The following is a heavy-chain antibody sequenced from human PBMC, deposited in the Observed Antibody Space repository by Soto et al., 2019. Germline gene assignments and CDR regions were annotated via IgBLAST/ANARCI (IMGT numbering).Heavy chain of an antibody. V-gene: IGHV4-39*01. D-gene: IGHD3-10*01. CDR2: IYYSGST. J-gene: IGHJ6*03. Sequence: SETLSLTCTVSGGSISSSSYYWGWIRQPPGKGLEWIGSIYYSGSTYYNPSLKSRVTISVDTSKNQFSLKLSSVTAADTAVYYCASQLYYYGSGSYYNPLWNYYYYYMDVWGKGTTVTVSS. CDR3: ASQLYYYGSGSYYNPLWNYYYYYMDV. CDR1: GGSISSSSYY.